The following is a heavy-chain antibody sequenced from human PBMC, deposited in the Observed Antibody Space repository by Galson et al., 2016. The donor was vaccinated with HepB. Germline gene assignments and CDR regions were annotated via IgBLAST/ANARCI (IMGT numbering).Heavy chain of an antibody. CDR2: AIPIFNTT. J-gene: IGHJ4*02. V-gene: IGHV1-69*13. Sequence: SVKVSCKASGGTISIHFIAWVRQAPGQGLEWVGGAIPIFNTTTCARKFQGRVTIIADESKSTSYMELSSLTSEDTAVSYCARGGTFWDVWGQGSLLTVSS. CDR3: ARGGTFWDV. D-gene: IGHD1-1*01. CDR1: GGTISIHF.